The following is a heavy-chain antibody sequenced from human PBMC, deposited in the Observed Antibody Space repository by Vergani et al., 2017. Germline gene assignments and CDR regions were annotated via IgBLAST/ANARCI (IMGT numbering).Heavy chain of an antibody. CDR1: GFTFSSYG. Sequence: QVQLVESGGGVVQPGGSLRLSCAASGFTFSSYGMHWVRQAPGKGLEWVAFIRYDGSNKYYADSVKGRFTISRDNSKNTLYLQMNSLRAEDTAVYYCAKSSNDILTGYYHFGYWGQGTLVTVSS. D-gene: IGHD3-9*01. V-gene: IGHV3-30*02. CDR3: AKSSNDILTGYYHFGY. CDR2: IRYDGSNK. J-gene: IGHJ4*02.